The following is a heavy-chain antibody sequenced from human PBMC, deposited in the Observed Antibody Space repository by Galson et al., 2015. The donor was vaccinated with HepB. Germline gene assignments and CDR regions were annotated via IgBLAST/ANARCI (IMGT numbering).Heavy chain of an antibody. J-gene: IGHJ3*01. Sequence: SLRLSCAASHFTFTNAWMNWVRQSPGKGLEWVGRIKSKTDGETTDYAAPVKGRFTISRDDSKDTLYLQMNSLKTEDTAVHYCTTDGPWDSFDFWGQGTMVTVSS. V-gene: IGHV3-15*07. CDR1: HFTFTNAW. CDR3: TTDGPWDSFDF. CDR2: IKSKTDGETT.